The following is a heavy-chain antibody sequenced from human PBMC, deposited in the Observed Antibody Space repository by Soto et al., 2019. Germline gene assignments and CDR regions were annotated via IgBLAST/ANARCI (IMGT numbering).Heavy chain of an antibody. J-gene: IGHJ6*02. D-gene: IGHD2-15*01. Sequence: SVKVSCKASGGTFSSYAISWVRQAPGQGLEWMGGIIPIFGTANYAQKFQGRVTITADESTSTAYMELSSLRSEDTAVYYCARGAVVVVAASPYYYYYGMDVWGQGTTVTVSS. CDR1: GGTFSSYA. V-gene: IGHV1-69*13. CDR3: ARGAVVVVAASPYYYYYGMDV. CDR2: IIPIFGTA.